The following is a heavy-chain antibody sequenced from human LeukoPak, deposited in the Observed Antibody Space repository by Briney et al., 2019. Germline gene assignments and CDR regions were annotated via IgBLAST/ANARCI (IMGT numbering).Heavy chain of an antibody. CDR1: GFIVSENY. CDR3: VRDRWPGLGDF. J-gene: IGHJ6*02. V-gene: IGHV3-66*01. D-gene: IGHD6-19*01. CDR2: VYSGGLT. Sequence: TGGSLRLSCAASGFIVSENYMSWVRQAPGKGLEWVSTVYSGGLTFYADPVKGRFTISRDNSKNTLYLQMSRLRAEDTAVYYCVRDRWPGLGDFWGQGTTVTVSS.